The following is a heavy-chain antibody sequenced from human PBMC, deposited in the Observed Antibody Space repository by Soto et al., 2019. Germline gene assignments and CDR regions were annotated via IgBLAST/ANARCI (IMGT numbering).Heavy chain of an antibody. CDR3: ARAFSGSYLAVRY. CDR2: ISSSSSTI. J-gene: IGHJ4*02. V-gene: IGHV3-48*01. Sequence: AESLRPSFQCFGLSVRKWWLIWVRQAPVSGLEWVSYISSSSSTIYYAASVKGRLTISRDNAKDSLYLQMNRLRAEDTAVYYCARAFSGSYLAVRYWGQGT. D-gene: IGHD1-26*01. CDR1: GLSVRKWW.